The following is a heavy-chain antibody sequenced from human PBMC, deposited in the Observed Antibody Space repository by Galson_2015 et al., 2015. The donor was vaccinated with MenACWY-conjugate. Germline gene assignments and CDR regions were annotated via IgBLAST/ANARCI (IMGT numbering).Heavy chain of an antibody. D-gene: IGHD6-13*01. Sequence: SLRLSCEASGFTFSSYAMSWVRQAPGKGLEWVSGISGSGGDTHYADSVKGRFSISRDKTRNTLYLQMDSLRAVDTAVYYCAKERLVRQQVACYCYAMDVWGQGTTVTVSS. CDR1: GFTFSSYA. J-gene: IGHJ6*02. CDR2: ISGSGGDT. V-gene: IGHV3-23*01. CDR3: AKERLVRQQVACYCYAMDV.